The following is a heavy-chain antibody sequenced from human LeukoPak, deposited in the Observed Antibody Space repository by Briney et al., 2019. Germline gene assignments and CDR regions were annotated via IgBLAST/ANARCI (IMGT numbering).Heavy chain of an antibody. J-gene: IGHJ4*02. Sequence: GGPLRLSCAASGFTFSSYAMSWVRQAPGKGLEWVSAISGSGGSTYYADSVKGRFTISRDNSKNTLYLQMNSLRAEDTAVYYCAKRDYSSGWYAPDYWGQGTLVTVSS. D-gene: IGHD6-19*01. CDR1: GFTFSSYA. CDR3: AKRDYSSGWYAPDY. CDR2: ISGSGGST. V-gene: IGHV3-23*01.